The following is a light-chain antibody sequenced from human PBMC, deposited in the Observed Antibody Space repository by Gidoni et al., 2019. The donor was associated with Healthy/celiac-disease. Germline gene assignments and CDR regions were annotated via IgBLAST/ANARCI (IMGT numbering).Light chain of an antibody. J-gene: IGLJ2*01. CDR2: YDS. V-gene: IGLV3-21*04. CDR1: NIGSKS. Sequence: SYVLTQPPSVSVAPGKTARITRGGNNIGSKSVHWYQQKPGQAPVLVIYYDSDRPAGIPVRFAGSNSGNTATLTISRVEAGDEADYYCQVWDSSSDHVVFGGGTKLTVL. CDR3: QVWDSSSDHVV.